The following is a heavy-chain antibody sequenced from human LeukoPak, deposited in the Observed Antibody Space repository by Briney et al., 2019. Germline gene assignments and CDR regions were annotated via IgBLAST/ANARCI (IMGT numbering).Heavy chain of an antibody. CDR1: GFTFSSHA. CDR2: IGGSGGNT. V-gene: IGHV3-23*01. D-gene: IGHD3-22*01. Sequence: GGSLRLSCAASGFTFSSHAMNWVRQAPGKGLEWISGIGGSGGNTYYADSVKGRFTISGDSSKNVLYLQMNSLRAEDTAVYYCANLPYDSSGYWAYFDNWGQGTLVTVSS. CDR3: ANLPYDSSGYWAYFDN. J-gene: IGHJ4*02.